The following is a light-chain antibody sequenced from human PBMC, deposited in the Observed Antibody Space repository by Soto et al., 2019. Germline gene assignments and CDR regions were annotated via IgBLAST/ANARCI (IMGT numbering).Light chain of an antibody. CDR1: SSDVGGYNY. CDR3: SSYTSSSTRMV. V-gene: IGLV2-14*01. CDR2: DVS. Sequence: QSALTQPASVSGSPGQSITISCTGTSSDVGGYNYVSWYQQHPGKAPKLMIYDVSNRPSGVSNRFSGSKSGNTASLTISVLQAEDEADYDCSSYTSSSTRMVFGGGTQLTVL. J-gene: IGLJ2*01.